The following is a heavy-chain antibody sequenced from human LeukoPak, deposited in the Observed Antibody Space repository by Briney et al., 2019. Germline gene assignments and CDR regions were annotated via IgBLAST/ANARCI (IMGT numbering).Heavy chain of an antibody. CDR1: GGSISSSNYY. J-gene: IGHJ4*02. Sequence: SETLSLTCTVSGGSISSSNYYWDWIRQPPGKGLEWIGSIYYSGSTYYNPSLKSRVTISVDTSKNQFSLKLSSVTAADTAVYYCARHRGSSSNFDYWGQGALITVSS. CDR3: ARHRGSSSNFDY. D-gene: IGHD6-6*01. V-gene: IGHV4-39*01. CDR2: IYYSGST.